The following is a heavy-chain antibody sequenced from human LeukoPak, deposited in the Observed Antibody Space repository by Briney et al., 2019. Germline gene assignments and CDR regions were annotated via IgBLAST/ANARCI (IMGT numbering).Heavy chain of an antibody. CDR1: GVSISSSNW. CDR2: IYHSGST. D-gene: IGHD3-10*01. V-gene: IGHV4-4*02. J-gene: IGHJ4*02. Sequence: SETLSLTCAVSGVSISSSNWWHWVRQPPGKGLEWIGEIYHSGSTNYNPSLKSRITISVDTSKNQFSLKLSSVTAADTAVYYCARLPDYYSRHGAPGWGQGTLVTVSS. CDR3: ARLPDYYSRHGAPG.